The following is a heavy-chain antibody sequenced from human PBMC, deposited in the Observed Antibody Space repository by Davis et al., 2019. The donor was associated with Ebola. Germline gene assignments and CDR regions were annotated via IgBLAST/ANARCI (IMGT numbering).Heavy chain of an antibody. CDR3: ARAPWLASLADY. D-gene: IGHD6-19*01. V-gene: IGHV1-3*01. J-gene: IGHJ4*02. CDR2: INAGNGNT. Sequence: ASVKVSCKASGYTFTSYAMHWVRQAPGQRLEWIGWINAGNGNTKYSQKFQGRVTITRDTSASTAYMELSSLRSEDTAVYYCARAPWLASLADYWGQGTLVTVSS. CDR1: GYTFTSYA.